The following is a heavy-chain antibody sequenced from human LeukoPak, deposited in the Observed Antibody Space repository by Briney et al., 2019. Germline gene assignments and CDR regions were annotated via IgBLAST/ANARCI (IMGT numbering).Heavy chain of an antibody. Sequence: GGSLRLSCTASGFIFSTYWMNRVRQAPGKGLEWVASINQDGSEKYYVDSVKGRFTISRDNAKHSLYVEMNSLRGEDMAVYCCARGHYADYAWGQGNLVTVSS. J-gene: IGHJ5*02. V-gene: IGHV3-7*02. CDR3: ARGHYADYA. CDR1: GFIFSTYW. D-gene: IGHD4-17*01. CDR2: INQDGSEK.